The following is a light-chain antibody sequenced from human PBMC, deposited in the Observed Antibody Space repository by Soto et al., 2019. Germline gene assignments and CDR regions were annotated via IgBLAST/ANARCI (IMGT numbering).Light chain of an antibody. V-gene: IGKV1-5*01. Sequence: TRMTQSPSTLAASVGVEVTITCRASQSISSWLAWYQQKPGKAPKLLIYDASSLESGVPSRFSGSGSGTEFTLTISSLQPDDFATYYCQHYNSYSEAFGQGTKVDIK. CDR3: QHYNSYSEA. CDR2: DAS. J-gene: IGKJ1*01. CDR1: QSISSW.